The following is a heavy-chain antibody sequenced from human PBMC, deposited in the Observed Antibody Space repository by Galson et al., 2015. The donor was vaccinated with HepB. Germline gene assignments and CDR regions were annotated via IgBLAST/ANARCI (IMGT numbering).Heavy chain of an antibody. V-gene: IGHV3-21*01. CDR2: ISTRSSYI. J-gene: IGHJ6*02. CDR1: GFTFSAYS. D-gene: IGHD2-21*02. Sequence: SLRLSCAASGFTFSAYSMNWVRQAPGKGLEWVSSISTRSSYIYYADSVKGRFTISRDNAKNSLSLQMNSLRAEDTAVYYCARRWEVTAIEYYCYGMDVWGQGTTVTVSS. CDR3: ARRWEVTAIEYYCYGMDV.